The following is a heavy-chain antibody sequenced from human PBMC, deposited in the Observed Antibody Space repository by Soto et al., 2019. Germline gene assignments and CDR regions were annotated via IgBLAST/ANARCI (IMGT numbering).Heavy chain of an antibody. CDR3: ARAVIHYGSGSYYSDY. CDR1: GYTFTSYG. CDR2: ISAYNGNT. J-gene: IGHJ4*02. Sequence: ASVKVSCKASGYTFTSYGISWVRQAPGQGLEWMGWISAYNGNTNYAQKLQGRVTMTTDTSTSTAYMELRSLRSDDTAVYYCARAVIHYGSGSYYSDYWGQGTLVTVSS. D-gene: IGHD3-10*01. V-gene: IGHV1-18*01.